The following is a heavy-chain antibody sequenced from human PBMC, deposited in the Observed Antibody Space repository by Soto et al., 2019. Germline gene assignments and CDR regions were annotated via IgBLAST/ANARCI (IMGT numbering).Heavy chain of an antibody. D-gene: IGHD3-3*01. V-gene: IGHV1-2*04. Sequence: ASVKVSCKASGYTFTGYYMHWLRQAPGQGLEWMGWINPDSGDTKYAQKFQGWATMTRDTSISTAYMELRRLTSDDTAVFYCARGDDFWSSSEADNWFDPWGQGTLVTVSS. J-gene: IGHJ5*02. CDR1: GYTFTGYY. CDR2: INPDSGDT. CDR3: ARGDDFWSSSEADNWFDP.